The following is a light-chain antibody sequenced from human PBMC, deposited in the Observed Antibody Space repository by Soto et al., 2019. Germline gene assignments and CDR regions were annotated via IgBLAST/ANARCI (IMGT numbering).Light chain of an antibody. CDR3: SSSAGSRNV. CDR1: SSDVGGYNY. Sequence: QSALTQPPSAPGSPGQTVAISCTGTSSDVGGYNYVSWYQQHPGKAPKLMIYEVNKRPSGVPDRFSGSKSGNTASLTVSGLQAEYEADYSCSSSAGSRNVFGTGTKLTVL. J-gene: IGLJ1*01. V-gene: IGLV2-8*01. CDR2: EVN.